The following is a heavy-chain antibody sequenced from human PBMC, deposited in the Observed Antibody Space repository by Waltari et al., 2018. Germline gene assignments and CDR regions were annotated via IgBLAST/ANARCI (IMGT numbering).Heavy chain of an antibody. Sequence: EVQLVESGGGLVKPGGSLRLSCAASGFTFSSYSMNWVRQAPGKWLGWVSSISSSSSYIYYADSVKGRFTISRDNSKNTLYLQMNSLRAEDTAVYYCAKEWLGSLDYWGQGTLVTVSS. CDR1: GFTFSSYS. D-gene: IGHD3-22*01. CDR3: AKEWLGSLDY. V-gene: IGHV3-21*01. CDR2: ISSSSSYI. J-gene: IGHJ4*02.